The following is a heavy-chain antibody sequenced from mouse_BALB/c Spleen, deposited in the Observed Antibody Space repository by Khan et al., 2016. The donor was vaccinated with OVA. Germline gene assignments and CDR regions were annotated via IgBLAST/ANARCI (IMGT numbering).Heavy chain of an antibody. CDR1: GYTFTDYS. CDR3: AIRDYLDY. Sequence: QVQLQQSGPELVRPGVSVKISCKGSGYTFTDYSMHWVKQSHAKSLEWIGVISTDSVNTNYNPKFKGKATLTVDKSSSTAYMELARMTSEDSAIYYCAIRDYLDYWGQGTTLTVSS. CDR2: ISTDSVNT. V-gene: IGHV1S137*01. J-gene: IGHJ2*01.